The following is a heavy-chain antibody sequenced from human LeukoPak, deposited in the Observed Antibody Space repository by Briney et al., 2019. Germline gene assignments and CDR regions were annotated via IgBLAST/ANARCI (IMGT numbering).Heavy chain of an antibody. CDR3: ARAAYYDSSGYYYGIDF. CDR2: IWSDGSNK. Sequence: PGGSLRLSCAASGFTFSSYGIHWVRQAPGKGLEWLAVIWSDGSNKYYADSAKGRFTISRDNSKNTLYLQMNNLRAEDTAVYYCARAAYYDSSGYYYGIDFWGQGTLVTVSS. J-gene: IGHJ4*02. CDR1: GFTFSSYG. V-gene: IGHV3-33*01. D-gene: IGHD3-22*01.